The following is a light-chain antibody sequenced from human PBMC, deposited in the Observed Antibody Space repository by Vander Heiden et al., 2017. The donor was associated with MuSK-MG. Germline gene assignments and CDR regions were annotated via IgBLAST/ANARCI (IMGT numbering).Light chain of an antibody. CDR3: SSYTSSNTLV. Sequence: QSALTQPASVSGSPGQSITISCTGTSSDVGAYNYVSWYQLHPGKAPKLMVYDVTNRPSGVSNRFSGSKSGNTASLTISGLQAEDEADYFCSSYTSSNTLVFGGGTTL. J-gene: IGLJ2*01. CDR2: DVT. V-gene: IGLV2-14*03. CDR1: SSDVGAYNY.